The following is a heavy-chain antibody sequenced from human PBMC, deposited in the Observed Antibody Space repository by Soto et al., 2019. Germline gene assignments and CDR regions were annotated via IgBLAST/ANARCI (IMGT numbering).Heavy chain of an antibody. J-gene: IGHJ6*02. Sequence: PGGSLRLSCAASGFTFSSYAMSWVRQAPGKGLEWVSAISGSGGSTYYADSVKGRFTISRDNSKNTLYLQMNSLRAEDTAVYYCAKAVRGVIRYGMDVWGQGTTVTVSS. CDR2: ISGSGGST. CDR3: AKAVRGVIRYGMDV. V-gene: IGHV3-23*01. CDR1: GFTFSSYA. D-gene: IGHD3-10*01.